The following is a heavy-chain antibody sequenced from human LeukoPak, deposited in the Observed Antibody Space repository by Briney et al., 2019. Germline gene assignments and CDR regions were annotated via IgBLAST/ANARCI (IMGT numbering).Heavy chain of an antibody. CDR2: ISGNGGST. J-gene: IGHJ4*02. D-gene: IGHD2-15*01. V-gene: IGHV3-23*01. CDR3: ARDIVVVVAAHFDY. Sequence: GGSLRLPCAASGFTFGSCAMSWVRQVPGKGLEWVSGISGNGGSTYYADSVKGRFTISRDNSKNTLYLQMNSLRAEDTAVYYCARDIVVVVAAHFDYWGQGTLVTVSS. CDR1: GFTFGSCA.